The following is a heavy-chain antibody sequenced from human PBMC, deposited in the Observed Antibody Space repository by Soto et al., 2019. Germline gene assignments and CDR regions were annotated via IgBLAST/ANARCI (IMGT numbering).Heavy chain of an antibody. CDR1: GYTFTRYG. CDR2: ISGYNGDT. Sequence: ASVKVSCKASGYTFTRYGISWVRQAPGQGLEWMGWISGYNGDTNYAQKFQDRVSMTIDTSTGTAYMELRSPTSDDTAIYYCAKNGQPPYYYYGLDFWGQGTKVTVSS. CDR3: AKNGQPPYYYYGLDF. V-gene: IGHV1-18*01. J-gene: IGHJ6*02. D-gene: IGHD2-8*01.